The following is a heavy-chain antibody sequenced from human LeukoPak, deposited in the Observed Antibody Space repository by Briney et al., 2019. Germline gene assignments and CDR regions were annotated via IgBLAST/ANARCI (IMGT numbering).Heavy chain of an antibody. CDR3: TTDLGITMIRGVIVY. V-gene: IGHV3-15*01. CDR1: GFTFTNAW. CDR2: IQSKGDDETT. D-gene: IGHD3-10*01. Sequence: GGSLRLSCAASGFTFTNAWMSWVRQAAGKGLEWVGRIQSKGDDETTDYGAPVKGRFTMSRDDSRATLYLQMNSLKAEDTAVYYCTTDLGITMIRGVIVYWGQGALVTVSS. J-gene: IGHJ4*02.